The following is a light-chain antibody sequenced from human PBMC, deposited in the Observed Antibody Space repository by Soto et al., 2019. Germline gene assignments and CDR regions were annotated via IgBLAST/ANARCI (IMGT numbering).Light chain of an antibody. CDR1: TLGDKY. Sequence: SYELTQPPSVSVSPGQTASITCSGDTLGDKYASWYQQKPGQSPLLVIYQDRKRPSGIPERFSGSNSGNTATLTISGTQAMDEADYYCQAWDSSVVFGGGTKLTVL. J-gene: IGLJ2*01. CDR3: QAWDSSVV. V-gene: IGLV3-1*01. CDR2: QDR.